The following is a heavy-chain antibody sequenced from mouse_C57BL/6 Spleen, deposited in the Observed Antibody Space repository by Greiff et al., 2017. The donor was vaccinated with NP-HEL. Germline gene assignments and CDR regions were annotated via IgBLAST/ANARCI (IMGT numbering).Heavy chain of an antibody. J-gene: IGHJ4*01. CDR1: GFTFSSYA. V-gene: IGHV5-4*01. CDR3: ARDQGSNYPFYAMDY. CDR2: ISDGGSYT. Sequence: EVMLVESGGGLVKPGGSLKLSCAASGFTFSSYAMSWVRQTPEKRLEWVATISDGGSYTYYPDNVKGRFTISRDNAKNNLYLQMSHLKSEDTAMYYYARDQGSNYPFYAMDYWGQGTSVTVSS. D-gene: IGHD2-5*01.